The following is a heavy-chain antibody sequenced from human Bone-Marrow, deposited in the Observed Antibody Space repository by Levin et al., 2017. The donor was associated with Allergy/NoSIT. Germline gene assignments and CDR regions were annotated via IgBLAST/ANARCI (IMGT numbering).Heavy chain of an antibody. Sequence: GESLKISCAASGLTFSRDDMHWIRQAPGKGLEWLALISYDGSNKDYINSVRGRFTVSRDNSKNMLYLQMNSLRPEDTAVYYCAKKTSGYGYFDYWGQGTLVTVSS. V-gene: IGHV3-30*18. D-gene: IGHD5-12*01. J-gene: IGHJ4*02. CDR3: AKKTSGYGYFDY. CDR2: ISYDGSNK. CDR1: GLTFSRDD.